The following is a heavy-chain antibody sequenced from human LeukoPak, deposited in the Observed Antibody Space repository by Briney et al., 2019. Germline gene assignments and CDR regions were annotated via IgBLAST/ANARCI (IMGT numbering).Heavy chain of an antibody. V-gene: IGHV4-59*12. J-gene: IGHJ6*02. D-gene: IGHD2-21*02. Sequence: SETLSLTCTVSGGSISSYYWSWIRQPPGKGLEWIGYIYYSGSTNYNPSLKSRVTISVDTSKNQFSLKLSSVTAADTAVYYCARAWVTDDYYYGMDVWGQGTTVTVS. CDR2: IYYSGST. CDR1: GGSISSYY. CDR3: ARAWVTDDYYYGMDV.